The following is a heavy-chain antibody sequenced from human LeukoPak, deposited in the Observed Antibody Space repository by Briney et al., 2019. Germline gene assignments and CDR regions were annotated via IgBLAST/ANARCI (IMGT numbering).Heavy chain of an antibody. J-gene: IGHJ4*02. CDR3: ARETRSGYYSNFDY. D-gene: IGHD3-3*01. V-gene: IGHV3-48*01. Sequence: PGGSLRLSCAASGFTFSSYSMNWVRQAPGKGLEWVSYISSSSSTIYYADSVKGRFTISRDNAKNSLYLQMNSLRAEDTAVYYCARETRSGYYSNFDYWGQGTLVTVSS. CDR1: GFTFSSYS. CDR2: ISSSSSTI.